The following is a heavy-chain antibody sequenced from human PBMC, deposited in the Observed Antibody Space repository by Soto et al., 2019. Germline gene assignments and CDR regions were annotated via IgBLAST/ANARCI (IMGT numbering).Heavy chain of an antibody. V-gene: IGHV3-9*01. J-gene: IGHJ4*02. CDR2: ISWNSNTI. Sequence: PGGSLRLSCIASGFTFSSYAMTWVRQAPGKGLEWVSGISWNSNTIAYADSVKGRFTISRDNAKNSLYLQMNSLRAEDTAFYYCAKDTGPNWGQGTLVTVSS. CDR1: GFTFSSYA. CDR3: AKDTGPN.